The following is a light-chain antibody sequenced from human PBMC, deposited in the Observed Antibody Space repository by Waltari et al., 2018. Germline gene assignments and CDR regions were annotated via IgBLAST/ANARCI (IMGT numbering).Light chain of an antibody. CDR2: EVT. V-gene: IGLV2-8*01. J-gene: IGLJ3*02. CDR1: SSDVGGHNY. CDR3: NSYGGSNKV. Sequence: QSALTQPPSASGSPGQSVTISCTGTSSDVGGHNYVSWYQQHPRKAPKLLIYEVTKRPSGVPYRVSGSKAGNTASLTVAGRQAEDEAEYYGNSYGGSNKVFGGGTKLTVL.